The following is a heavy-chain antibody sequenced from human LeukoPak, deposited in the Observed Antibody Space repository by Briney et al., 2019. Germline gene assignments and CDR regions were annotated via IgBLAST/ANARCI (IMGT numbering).Heavy chain of an antibody. D-gene: IGHD3-10*01. CDR3: ARGLQGSGRPFDY. V-gene: IGHV4-30-4*08. J-gene: IGHJ4*02. CDR2: IYYSGST. Sequence: SQTLSLTCTVSGGSISSGDYYWSWIRQPPGKGLEWIGYIYYSGSTYYNPSLKRRVTISVDTSKNQFSLKLSSVTAADTAVYYCARGLQGSGRPFDYWGQGTLVTVSS. CDR1: GGSISSGDYY.